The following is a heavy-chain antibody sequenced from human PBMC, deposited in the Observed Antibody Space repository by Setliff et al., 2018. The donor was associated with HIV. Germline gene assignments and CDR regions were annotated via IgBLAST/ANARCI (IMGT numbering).Heavy chain of an antibody. J-gene: IGHJ3*02. CDR2: IYHTGRT. V-gene: IGHV4-59*01. CDR1: GGSITTYY. Sequence: PSETLFLTCSLSGGSITTYYWSWLRQTPGRGLEWLGYIYHTGRTVYNPSLGSRVTISMDTSRNQFSLNLRSATAADTCVYYCAKVLGVIMAFDIWGPGAPVTVSS. CDR3: AKVLGVIMAFDI.